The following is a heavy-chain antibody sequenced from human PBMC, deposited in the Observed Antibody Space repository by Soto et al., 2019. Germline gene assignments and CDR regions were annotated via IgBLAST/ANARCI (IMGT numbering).Heavy chain of an antibody. CDR3: ASDNWRDGYNLGDFDY. CDR1: GFTFSSYA. V-gene: IGHV3-30-3*01. CDR2: ISYDGSNK. J-gene: IGHJ4*02. D-gene: IGHD5-12*01. Sequence: SLRLSCAASGFTFSSYAMHWVRQAPGKGLEWVAVISYDGSNKYYADSVKGRFTISRDNSKNTLYLQMNSLRAEDTAGYYCASDNWRDGYNLGDFDYWGQGTLVTVSS.